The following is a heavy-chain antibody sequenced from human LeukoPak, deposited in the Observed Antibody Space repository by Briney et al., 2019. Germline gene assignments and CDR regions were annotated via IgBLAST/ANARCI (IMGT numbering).Heavy chain of an antibody. CDR1: GGSFSAYY. V-gene: IGHV4-34*01. D-gene: IGHD3-10*01. CDR2: INHSGST. Sequence: SETLSLTCAVYGGSFSAYYWSWIRQPPGKGLEWIGEINHSGSTNYNPSLKNRVTISVDTSKNQFSLKLSSVTAADTAVYYCARGRSYYYGSGRTVPGGLPDYWGQGTLVTVSS. J-gene: IGHJ4*02. CDR3: ARGRSYYYGSGRTVPGGLPDY.